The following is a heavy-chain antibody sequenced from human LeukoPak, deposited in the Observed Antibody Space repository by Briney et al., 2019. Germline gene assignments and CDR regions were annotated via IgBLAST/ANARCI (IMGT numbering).Heavy chain of an antibody. CDR1: GFTFSDYI. Sequence: GGSLRLSCTGSGFTFSDYILDWVRQAPGKGLEWLGRIRRGTNGYTTEYAASVKGRFTISRDDSKTSLYLHMNSLKIEDTAMYHCSRDGAAGDDSAFDIWGQGTMVIVSS. CDR3: SRDGAAGDDSAFDI. V-gene: IGHV3-72*01. D-gene: IGHD3-22*01. CDR2: IRRGTNGYTT. J-gene: IGHJ3*02.